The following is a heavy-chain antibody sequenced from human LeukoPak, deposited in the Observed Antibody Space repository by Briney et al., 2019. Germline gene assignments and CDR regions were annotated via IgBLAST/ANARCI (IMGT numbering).Heavy chain of an antibody. CDR3: ARGNGNINALDY. D-gene: IGHD5-24*01. V-gene: IGHV3-30-3*01. Sequence: GGSLRLSCAGSGFIFSSNDMHWVRQAPGKGLEWVAVILYDGSNKYYVDSVKGRFTISRDNSKNTVYLQMNSLRAEDTAVYYCARGNGNINALDYWGQGTLVTVSS. J-gene: IGHJ4*02. CDR2: ILYDGSNK. CDR1: GFIFSSND.